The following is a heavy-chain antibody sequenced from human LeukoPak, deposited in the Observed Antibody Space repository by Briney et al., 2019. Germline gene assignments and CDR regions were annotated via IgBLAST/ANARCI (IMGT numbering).Heavy chain of an antibody. Sequence: GGSLRLSCAASGFTVSNNYMSWVRQTPGKGLEWVSAISGSGGSTYYADSVKGRFTISRDNSKNTLYLQMNSLRAEDTAVYYCAKRVVPAAIAGFIDYWGQGTLVTVSS. CDR2: ISGSGGST. J-gene: IGHJ4*02. D-gene: IGHD2-2*02. CDR3: AKRVVPAAIAGFIDY. CDR1: GFTVSNNY. V-gene: IGHV3-23*01.